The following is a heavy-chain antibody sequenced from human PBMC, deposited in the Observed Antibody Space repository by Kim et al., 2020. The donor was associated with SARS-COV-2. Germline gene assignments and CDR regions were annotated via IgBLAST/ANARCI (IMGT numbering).Heavy chain of an antibody. Sequence: TNDTPSLKRQVPISVDTSKNQFSLKLSSVTAADTAVYYCARGRGSGWYPYWGQGTLVTVSS. J-gene: IGHJ4*02. V-gene: IGHV4-34*01. CDR3: ARGRGSGWYPY. D-gene: IGHD6-19*01. CDR2: T.